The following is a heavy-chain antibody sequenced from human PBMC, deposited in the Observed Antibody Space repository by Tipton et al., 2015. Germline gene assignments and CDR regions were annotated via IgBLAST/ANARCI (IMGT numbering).Heavy chain of an antibody. CDR1: GGSVTSGSYY. V-gene: IGHV4-61*01. D-gene: IGHD3-3*01. CDR3: ARAFWSGFYRGYFDF. Sequence: TLSLTCTVSGGSVTSGSYYWNWIRQPPGKGLEWLGYIYYSGSTNYNPSLRSRVTISVDTSKNQFSLNLSSVTAADTAVYYCARAFWSGFYRGYFDFWGQGTLVTVSS. J-gene: IGHJ4*02. CDR2: IYYSGST.